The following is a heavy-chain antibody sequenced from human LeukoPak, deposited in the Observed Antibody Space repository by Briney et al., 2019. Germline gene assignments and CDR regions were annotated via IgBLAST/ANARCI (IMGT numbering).Heavy chain of an antibody. D-gene: IGHD2-21*02. J-gene: IGHJ4*02. CDR2: IYYSGST. V-gene: IGHV4-31*03. CDR3: ASNRGDWIFNY. CDR1: GGSISSGAYY. Sequence: SETLSLTCTVSGGSISSGAYYWSWIRQHPGKGLEWIGYIYYSGSTYYNPSLKSRVTISVDTSKNQFSLKLSSVTAADTAVYYCASNRGDWIFNYWGQGTLVTVSS.